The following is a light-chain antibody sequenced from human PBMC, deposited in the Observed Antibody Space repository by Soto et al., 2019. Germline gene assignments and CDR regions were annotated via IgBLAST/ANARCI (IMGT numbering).Light chain of an antibody. CDR3: SAWDDNIYGPV. V-gene: IGLV1-44*01. CDR2: RDN. Sequence: QSVLTQPPSASGTPGQRVAISCSGGSSDIGSNPVNWYLHLPGAAPKLLIYRDNQRPSGVPDRFSGSKSDTSASLTISGLRSEDEADYFCSAWDDNIYGPVFGGGTKLTVL. CDR1: SSDIGSNP. J-gene: IGLJ2*01.